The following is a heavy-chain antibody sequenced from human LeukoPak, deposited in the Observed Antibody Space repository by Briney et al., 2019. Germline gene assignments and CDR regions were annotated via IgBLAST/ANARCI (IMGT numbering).Heavy chain of an antibody. CDR2: IYSGGKT. J-gene: IGHJ5*02. Sequence: GGSLRLSCAASGFTVTNNYMSWVRQAPGKGLEWVSVIYSGGKTFYADSVKGRFTISRDNSKNTLYLQMNSLRAEDTAVYYCAKDLYSSNWYNWFDPWGQGTLVTVSS. CDR3: AKDLYSSNWYNWFDP. D-gene: IGHD6-13*01. V-gene: IGHV3-53*01. CDR1: GFTVTNNY.